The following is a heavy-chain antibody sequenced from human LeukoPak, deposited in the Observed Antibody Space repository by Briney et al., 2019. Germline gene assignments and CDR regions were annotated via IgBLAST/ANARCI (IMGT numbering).Heavy chain of an antibody. CDR3: AREDDWNWFDP. J-gene: IGHJ5*02. CDR1: GYTFTSYG. Sequence: ASVKLSCKASGYTFTSYGISWVRQAPGQGLEWMRWISAYNGKTNYAQKLPRRVTMTTDTSTSTAYMELRSLRSDDTAVYYCAREDDWNWFDPWGQGTLVTVSS. V-gene: IGHV1-18*01. CDR2: ISAYNGKT. D-gene: IGHD3-9*01.